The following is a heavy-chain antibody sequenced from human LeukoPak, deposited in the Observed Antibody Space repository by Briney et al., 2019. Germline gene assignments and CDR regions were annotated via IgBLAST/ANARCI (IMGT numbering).Heavy chain of an antibody. CDR3: ARAPYIAAAGTIPYYFDY. CDR2: IYYSGST. Sequence: SETLSLTCTVSGGSIGSYYWSWIRQPPGKGLEWIGYIYYSGSTNYNPSLKSRVTISVDTSKNQFSLKLSSVTAADTAVYYCARAPYIAAAGTIPYYFDYWGQGTLVTVSS. V-gene: IGHV4-59*01. J-gene: IGHJ4*02. CDR1: GGSIGSYY. D-gene: IGHD6-13*01.